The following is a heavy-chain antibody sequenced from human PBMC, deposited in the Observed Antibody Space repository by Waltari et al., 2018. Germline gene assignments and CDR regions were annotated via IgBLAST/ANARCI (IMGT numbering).Heavy chain of an antibody. CDR3: AKDEVITMVRGVIGAFDI. V-gene: IGHV3-9*01. Sequence: EVQLVESGGGLVQPGRSLRLSCAASGFTFDDYAMHWVRQAPGQGLEWVSGISWNSGSIGYADSVKGRFTISRDNAKNSLYLQMNSLRAEDTALYYCAKDEVITMVRGVIGAFDIWGQGTMVTVSS. D-gene: IGHD3-10*01. CDR2: ISWNSGSI. CDR1: GFTFDDYA. J-gene: IGHJ3*02.